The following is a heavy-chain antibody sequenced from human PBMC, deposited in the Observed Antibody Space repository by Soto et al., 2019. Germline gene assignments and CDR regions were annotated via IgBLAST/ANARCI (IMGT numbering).Heavy chain of an antibody. V-gene: IGHV3-30-3*01. J-gene: IGHJ4*02. CDR3: ASAHTTVKGLFDY. CDR1: GFTFSSYA. D-gene: IGHD4-17*01. Sequence: PGGSLRLSCAASGFTFSSYAMHWVRQAPGKGLEWVAVISYDGSNKYYADSVKGRFTISRDNSKNTLYLQMNSLRAEDTAVYYCASAHTTVKGLFDYWGQGTLVTVSS. CDR2: ISYDGSNK.